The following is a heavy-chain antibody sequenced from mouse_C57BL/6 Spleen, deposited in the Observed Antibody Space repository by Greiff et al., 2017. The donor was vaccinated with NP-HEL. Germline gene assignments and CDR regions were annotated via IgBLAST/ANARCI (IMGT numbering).Heavy chain of an antibody. D-gene: IGHD2-2*01. V-gene: IGHV5-9-1*02. J-gene: IGHJ3*01. CDR1: GFTFSSYA. Sequence: EVMLVESGEGLVKPGGSLKLSCAASGFTFSSYAMSWVRQTPEKRLEWVAYISSGGDYIYYADTVKGRFTISRDNARNTLYLQMSSLKSEDTAMYYCTRDDYYGYGGAWFAYWGQGTLVTVSA. CDR3: TRDDYYGYGGAWFAY. CDR2: ISSGGDYI.